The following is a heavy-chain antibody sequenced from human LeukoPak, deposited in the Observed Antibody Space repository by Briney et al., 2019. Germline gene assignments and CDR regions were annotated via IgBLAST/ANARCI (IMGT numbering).Heavy chain of an antibody. CDR1: GGSISSGDYY. CDR2: IYYSGST. CDR3: ARVGVDSSGYPFDY. D-gene: IGHD3-22*01. V-gene: IGHV4-30-4*01. J-gene: IGHJ4*02. Sequence: PSETLSLTCTVSGGSISSGDYYWSWIRQPPGKGLEWIGYIYYSGSTYYNPSLKSRVTISVDTSKNQFSLKLSSVTAADTAVYYCARVGVDSSGYPFDYWGQGTLVTVSS.